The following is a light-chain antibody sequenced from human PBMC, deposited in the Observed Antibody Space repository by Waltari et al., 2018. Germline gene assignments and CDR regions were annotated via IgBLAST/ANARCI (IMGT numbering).Light chain of an antibody. CDR1: QVISSA. CDR2: DAS. V-gene: IGKV1-13*02. CDR3: QQFNSYPLT. Sequence: AIPFTQSPSSLSASVRARVTITCRASQVISSALACYQQKPGKAPKLLIYDASSLESGVPSRFSGSGSGTDFTLTISSLQPEDFATYYCQQFNSYPLTFGGGTKVEIK. J-gene: IGKJ4*01.